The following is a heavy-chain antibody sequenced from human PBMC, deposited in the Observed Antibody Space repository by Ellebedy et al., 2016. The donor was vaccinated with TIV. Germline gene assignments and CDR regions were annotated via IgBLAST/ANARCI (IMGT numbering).Heavy chain of an antibody. Sequence: AASVKVSCKASGGTFSSDVISWVRQAPGQGLEWMGGFIPMFGTPNYAQRLQDRVTITADKSTSTAYMELSSLRSDDTAVYYCATSAAEEYFQHWGQGTLVTVSS. D-gene: IGHD2-2*01. CDR2: FIPMFGTP. CDR1: GGTFSSDV. V-gene: IGHV1-69*06. J-gene: IGHJ1*01. CDR3: ATSAAEEYFQH.